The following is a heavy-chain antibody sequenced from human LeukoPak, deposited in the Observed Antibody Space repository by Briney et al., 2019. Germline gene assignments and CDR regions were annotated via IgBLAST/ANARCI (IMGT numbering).Heavy chain of an antibody. CDR1: GFTLSSYA. D-gene: IGHD4-17*01. CDR3: AKEGATVTTPIAEYFQH. J-gene: IGHJ1*01. V-gene: IGHV3-23*01. CDR2: ISGSADNT. Sequence: GGSLRLSCIASGFTLSSYAMSWVRQAPGEGPEWVSTISGSADNTNYAEAVKGRFTISRDNSKNTMYLQMNSLRAEDTAVYYCAKEGATVTTPIAEYFQHWGQGTLVTVSS.